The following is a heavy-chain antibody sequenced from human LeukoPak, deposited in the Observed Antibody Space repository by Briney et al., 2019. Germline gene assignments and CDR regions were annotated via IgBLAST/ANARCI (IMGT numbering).Heavy chain of an antibody. CDR2: IYYSGST. D-gene: IGHD2-2*01. Sequence: PSQTLSLTCTVSGGSISSGGYYWSWIRQHPGKGLEWIGYIYYSGSTYYNPSLKSRVTISVDTSKNQFSLKLSSVTAADTAVYYCARGQSGSTSCYSCPPNWFDPWGQGTLVTVSS. V-gene: IGHV4-31*03. CDR1: GGSISSGGYY. CDR3: ARGQSGSTSCYSCPPNWFDP. J-gene: IGHJ5*02.